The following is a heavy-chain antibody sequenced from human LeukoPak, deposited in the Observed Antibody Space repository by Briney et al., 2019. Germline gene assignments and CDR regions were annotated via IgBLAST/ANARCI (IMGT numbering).Heavy chain of an antibody. CDR2: VVPMFGIR. CDR1: GGTFNNYA. Sequence: SVKVSCKTSGGTFNNYAISWVRQAPGQGLEWLGRVVPMFGIRNYPQTFRGRVNITADKATNTVYMELRSLRAEDTAIYYCATEPSRSYSFDHLDFWGLGTPVTVSS. CDR3: ATEPSRSYSFDHLDF. D-gene: IGHD5-12*01. J-gene: IGHJ4*02. V-gene: IGHV1-69*04.